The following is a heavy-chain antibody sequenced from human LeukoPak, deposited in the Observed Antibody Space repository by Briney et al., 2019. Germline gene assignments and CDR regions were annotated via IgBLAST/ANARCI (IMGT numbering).Heavy chain of an antibody. CDR2: SDWDDDK. CDR3: ARLRTGTTGDAFDI. V-gene: IGHV2-70*04. CDR1: GFSLSTSGMR. J-gene: IGHJ3*02. D-gene: IGHD1-1*01. Sequence: QTLTLPCTFSGFSLSTSGMRVSWIRQPPGKALKWLVRSDWDDDKFYSTSLKTRLTISKDTSKNQVVLTMTNMDPVDTATYYCARLRTGTTGDAFDIWGQGTMVTVSS.